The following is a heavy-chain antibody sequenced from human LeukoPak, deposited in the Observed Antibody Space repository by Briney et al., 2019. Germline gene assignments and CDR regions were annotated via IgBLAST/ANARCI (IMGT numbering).Heavy chain of an antibody. CDR3: DKDTGSLLWFGDHAGFDY. Sequence: GGSLRLPCAASRFTLSSHVMHWLRQAPGKGREGVAFIRYEGSNKYYADSVQGRFPISRDNSKNTLYLQMNSLRPDDTGGYYFDKDTGSLLWFGDHAGFDYWGQGTLVTVSS. J-gene: IGHJ4*02. V-gene: IGHV3-30*02. CDR1: RFTLSSHV. CDR2: IRYEGSNK. D-gene: IGHD3-10*01.